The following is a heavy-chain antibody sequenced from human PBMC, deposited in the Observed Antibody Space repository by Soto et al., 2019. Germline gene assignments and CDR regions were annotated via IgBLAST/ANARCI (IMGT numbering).Heavy chain of an antibody. CDR1: GYIFIHYS. Sequence: QVQLVQSGAEVKKPGASVKVSCKASGYIFIHYSIHWVRQAPGQGLEWIAIINPNGGSTNYAQKFQGRVTVTSDTSTSTVSMELNSLGSDDTGVYFCARSLLQGDFWGQGTLVTVSS. CDR2: INPNGGST. CDR3: ARSLLQGDF. D-gene: IGHD2-21*01. J-gene: IGHJ4*02. V-gene: IGHV1-46*01.